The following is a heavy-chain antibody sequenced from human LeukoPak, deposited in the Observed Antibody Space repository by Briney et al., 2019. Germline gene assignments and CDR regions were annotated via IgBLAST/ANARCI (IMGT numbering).Heavy chain of an antibody. CDR2: IIPIFGTA. D-gene: IGHD3-22*01. Sequence: ASVKVSCKASGGTFSSYAISWVRQAPGQGLEWMGGIIPIFGTANYAQKFQGRVTITTDESTSTAYMELSSLRSEDTAVCYCARVEFYYDSSGYGAFDIWGQGTMVTVSS. CDR1: GGTFSSYA. J-gene: IGHJ3*02. CDR3: ARVEFYYDSSGYGAFDI. V-gene: IGHV1-69*05.